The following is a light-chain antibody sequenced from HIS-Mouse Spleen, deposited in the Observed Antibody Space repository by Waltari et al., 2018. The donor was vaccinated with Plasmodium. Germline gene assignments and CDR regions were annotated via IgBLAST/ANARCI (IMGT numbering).Light chain of an antibody. Sequence: SSELTQDPAVSVALGQTVRITCQGDSLRSYYASWYQQKHGQAPVLVIYGKNNRPSGIPGRLSGSSSGNTASLTITGAQAEDEADYYCNSRDSSGNHQVFGGGTKLTVL. V-gene: IGLV3-19*01. CDR3: NSRDSSGNHQV. J-gene: IGLJ3*02. CDR2: GKN. CDR1: SLRSYY.